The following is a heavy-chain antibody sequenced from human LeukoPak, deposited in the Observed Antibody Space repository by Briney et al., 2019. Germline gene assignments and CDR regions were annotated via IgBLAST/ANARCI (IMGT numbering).Heavy chain of an antibody. CDR1: GGSISSGGYY. J-gene: IGHJ5*02. CDR2: IYYSGST. D-gene: IGHD2-15*01. V-gene: IGHV4-39*01. CDR3: ATHPSLSYCSGSGGSCWFDP. Sequence: PSQTLSLTCTVSGGSISSGGYYWGWIRQPPGKGLEWIGSIYYSGSTYYNPSLKSRVTISVDTSRNQFSLKLSSVTAADTAVYYCATHPSLSYCSGSGGSCWFDPWGQGTLVTVSS.